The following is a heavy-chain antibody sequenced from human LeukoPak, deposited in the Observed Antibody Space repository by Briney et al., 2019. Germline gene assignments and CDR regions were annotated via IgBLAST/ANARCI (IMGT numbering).Heavy chain of an antibody. CDR1: GFTFSGSA. J-gene: IGHJ4*02. CDR3: TRLGGSGWEVDY. V-gene: IGHV3-73*01. Sequence: PGGSLRLSCAASGFTFSGSALQWVRQASGKGLEWVGRIRSKANSYATAYAASVKGRFTISRDDSKNTAYLQMNSLKTEDTAVYYCTRLGGSGWEVDYWGQGTLVTVSS. CDR2: IRSKANSYAT. D-gene: IGHD6-19*01.